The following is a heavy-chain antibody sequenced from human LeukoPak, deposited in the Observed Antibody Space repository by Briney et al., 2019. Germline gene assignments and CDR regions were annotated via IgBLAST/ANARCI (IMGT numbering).Heavy chain of an antibody. CDR1: GGSISSGDYY. Sequence: TSQTLSLTCTVSGGSISSGDYYWSWIRQPPGKGLEWIGYIYYSGSTYYNPSLKSRVTISVDTSKNQFSLKLSSVTAADTAVYYCASIPISSRYYFDYWGQGTLVTVSS. V-gene: IGHV4-30-4*08. J-gene: IGHJ4*02. D-gene: IGHD2-2*02. CDR2: IYYSGST. CDR3: ASIPISSRYYFDY.